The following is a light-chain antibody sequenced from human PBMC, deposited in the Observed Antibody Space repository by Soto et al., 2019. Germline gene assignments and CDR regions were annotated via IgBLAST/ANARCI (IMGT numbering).Light chain of an antibody. J-gene: IGLJ1*01. CDR1: SSDVGGYNY. Sequence: QSALTQPRSVSGSPGQSVTISCTGTSSDVGGYNYVSWYQQYLGEAPKRMIYDVSERPSGVPDRFSGSKSGNTASLTISGLQADDEADYCCCSYAGSYTSSYIVGSGTKLTVL. CDR3: CSYAGSYTSSYI. CDR2: DVS. V-gene: IGLV2-11*01.